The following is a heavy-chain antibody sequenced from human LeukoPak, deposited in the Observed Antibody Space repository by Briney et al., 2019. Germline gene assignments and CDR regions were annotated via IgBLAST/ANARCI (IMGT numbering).Heavy chain of an antibody. CDR1: GFSFSTYS. D-gene: IGHD2-15*01. CDR3: ASLRPSGSGGSSTKPFDAFDI. J-gene: IGHJ3*02. CDR2: ISGFSTYI. V-gene: IGHV3-21*04. Sequence: GGSLRLSCAASGFSFSTYSMNWVRQAPGKGLEWVSSISGFSTYIHYADSVKGRFTISRDNANNSLYLQMNSLRAEDTAVYYCASLRPSGSGGSSTKPFDAFDIWGQGTMVTVSS.